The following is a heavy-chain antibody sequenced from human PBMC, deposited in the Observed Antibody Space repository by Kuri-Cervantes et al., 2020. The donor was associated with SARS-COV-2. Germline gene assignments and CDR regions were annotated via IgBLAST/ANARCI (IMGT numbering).Heavy chain of an antibody. CDR1: GFIFSRYW. D-gene: IGHD1-1*01. CDR3: VRDGDHWNFDY. J-gene: IGHJ4*02. V-gene: IGHV3-74*01. CDR2: ITNDGRAT. Sequence: GGSLRLSCAASGFIFSRYWMYWVRQAPGKGLVWVSCITNDGRATTYADSVKGRFTVSRDNDKNTLYLQMHSLRAEDTAVYYCVRDGDHWNFDYWGQGTLVTVSS.